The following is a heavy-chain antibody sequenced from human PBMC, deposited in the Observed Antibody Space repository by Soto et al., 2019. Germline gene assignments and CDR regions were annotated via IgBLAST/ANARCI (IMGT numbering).Heavy chain of an antibody. CDR3: AVAVAGPTAIGY. CDR1: GFTFSSYW. CDR2: INSDGSST. V-gene: IGHV3-74*01. D-gene: IGHD6-19*01. Sequence: EVQLVESGGGLVQPGGSLRLSCAASGFTFSSYWMHWVRQAPGKGLVWVSRINSDGSSTRYADSGKGRFTIYRDNAKNTPYLQMNSPIGEDTAVYSCAVAVAGPTAIGYWGQGTLVTVSS. J-gene: IGHJ4*02.